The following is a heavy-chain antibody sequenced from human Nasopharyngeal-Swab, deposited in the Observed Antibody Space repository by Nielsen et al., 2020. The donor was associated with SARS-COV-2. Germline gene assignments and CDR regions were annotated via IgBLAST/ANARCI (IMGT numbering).Heavy chain of an antibody. CDR2: VYPGNSEV. CDR1: GYSFVNHW. CDR3: ARRAARDGYNYEVDP. D-gene: IGHD5-24*01. V-gene: IGHV5-51*01. J-gene: IGHJ5*01. Sequence: GESLKISCMASGYSFVNHWIGWVRQKPGKGLEWIGLVYPGNSEVAYSPSFQGQVTISADKSTNTAFLQWTSLRPSDTAIYFCARRAARDGYNYEVDPWGQGTLVTVS.